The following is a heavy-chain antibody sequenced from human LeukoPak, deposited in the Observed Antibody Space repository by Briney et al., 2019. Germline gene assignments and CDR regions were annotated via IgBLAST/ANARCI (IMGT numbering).Heavy chain of an antibody. CDR2: INSNSGDT. J-gene: IGHJ4*02. CDR3: ATESFDY. V-gene: IGHV1-2*02. Sequence: GAAVKVSCKASGYTFIGYYMYWVRQAPGQGLEWMGWINSNSGDTNYAQKFQGRVTMTRETSISTAHMELSRLRLDDTAVYYCATESFDYWGQGTLVTV. CDR1: GYTFIGYY.